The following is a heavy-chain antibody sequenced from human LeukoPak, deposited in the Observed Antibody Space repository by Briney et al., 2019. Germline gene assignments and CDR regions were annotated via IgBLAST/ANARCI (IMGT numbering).Heavy chain of an antibody. J-gene: IGHJ5*02. CDR3: ARPLMYYYGSETYFWFDP. V-gene: IGHV3-7*01. CDR2: IKQDGSEQ. Sequence: GGSLRLSCAASGFTFTTYWMGWVRQAPGKGLEWMANIKQDGSEQYYVDSVKGRFTISRDNAKNSLSLQMDSLRAEDTAVYYCARPLMYYYGSETYFWFDPWGQGTLVTVSS. CDR1: GFTFTTYW. D-gene: IGHD3-10*01.